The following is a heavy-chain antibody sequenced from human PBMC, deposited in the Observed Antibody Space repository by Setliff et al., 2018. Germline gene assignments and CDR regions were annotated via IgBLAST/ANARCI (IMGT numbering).Heavy chain of an antibody. J-gene: IGHJ5*02. CDR3: ARSKYDILTRNWFDP. CDR1: GYTFTSYA. D-gene: IGHD3-9*01. V-gene: IGHV1-18*01. CDR2: ISAYNGNT. Sequence: ASVKVSCKASGYTFTSYAMNWVRQAPGQGLESMGWISAYNGNTNYAQKLQGRVTMTTDTSTSTAYMELSRLRSDDTAVYYCARSKYDILTRNWFDPWGQGTLVTVPQ.